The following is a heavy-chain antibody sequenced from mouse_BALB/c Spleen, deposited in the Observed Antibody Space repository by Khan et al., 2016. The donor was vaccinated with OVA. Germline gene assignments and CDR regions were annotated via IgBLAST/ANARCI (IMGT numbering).Heavy chain of an antibody. D-gene: IGHD1-1*01. J-gene: IGHJ3*01. CDR3: ARLAYYYGSEGFAY. CDR2: INSGGSYT. V-gene: IGHV5-6*01. CDR1: GFTFSTYG. Sequence: VQLKESGGDLVKPGGSLKLSCAASGFTFSTYGMSWVRQTPDKRLEWVATINSGGSYTYYPDSVKGRFTISRDNAKNTLYLQMSSLKSEDTAMYYCARLAYYYGSEGFAYWGQGTLVTVSA.